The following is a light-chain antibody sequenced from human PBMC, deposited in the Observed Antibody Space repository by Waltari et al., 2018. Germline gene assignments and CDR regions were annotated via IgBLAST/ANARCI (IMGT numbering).Light chain of an antibody. J-gene: IGKJ1*01. CDR1: RTISSN. Sequence: ETVMTQSPATLSVSPGERATLSCRTSRTISSNLAWYQQKPGQAPRLLIYGASIRATGVPARFSGSASATQFTLTIHSLQSEDFAVYYCQQYNNWPPWTFGQGTKVEIK. CDR3: QQYNNWPPWT. V-gene: IGKV3-15*01. CDR2: GAS.